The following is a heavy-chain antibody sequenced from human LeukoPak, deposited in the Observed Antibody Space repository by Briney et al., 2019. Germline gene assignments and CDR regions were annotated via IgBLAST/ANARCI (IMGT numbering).Heavy chain of an antibody. CDR2: ISWNSGSI. CDR1: GFTFDAYA. V-gene: IGHV3-9*01. CDR3: AKESTFGNYFDY. Sequence: GGSLILSCAASGFTFDAYAIHWVRQAQWPFLERVSGISWNSGSIGYADSVKGRFTISRDNAKNSLYLQMNSLRAEDTALYYCAKESTFGNYFDYWGQGTLVTVSS. J-gene: IGHJ4*02. D-gene: IGHD2/OR15-2a*01.